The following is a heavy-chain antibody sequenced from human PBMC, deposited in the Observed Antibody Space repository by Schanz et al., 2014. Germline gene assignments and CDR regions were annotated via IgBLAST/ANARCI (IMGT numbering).Heavy chain of an antibody. CDR3: ARHERFEELSVVDY. V-gene: IGHV7-4-1*02. D-gene: IGHD3-10*01. CDR2: INTDTGNP. CDR1: GYIFTSYA. J-gene: IGHJ4*02. Sequence: QVQLVQSGVEVKKPGASVKISCKASGYIFTSYALNWVRQAPGQGPEWMGYINTDTGNPTAAQGFTGSSVFSLDTAVKEAYIQINNLRPEDTGVEFCARHERFEELSVVDYWGQGTRVTVSS.